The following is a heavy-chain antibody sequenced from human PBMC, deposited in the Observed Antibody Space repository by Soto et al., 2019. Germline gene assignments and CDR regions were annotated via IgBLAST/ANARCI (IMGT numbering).Heavy chain of an antibody. CDR3: AHGSCSSADCYPNPYLDY. V-gene: IGHV2-5*02. CDR1: GFSLSTTAEG. Sequence: QITLKESGPTLVKPTQTLTLTCTFSGFSLSTTAEGVGWIRQPPGKALESLALIYGDNDERYSPSLKSRLSITKDTPKNQVVLTMTNVDPVDTTTYYCAHGSCSSADCYPNPYLDYWGQGILVTVSS. J-gene: IGHJ4*02. D-gene: IGHD2-2*01. CDR2: IYGDNDE.